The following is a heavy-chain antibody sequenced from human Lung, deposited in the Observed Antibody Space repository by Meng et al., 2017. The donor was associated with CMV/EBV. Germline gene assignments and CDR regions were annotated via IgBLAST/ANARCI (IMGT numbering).Heavy chain of an antibody. Sequence: VHLVQSWAAVNRLGASVKISCQASGYSFSGFYLNWARQAPGHGLEWLGRVNPISDDTHLAQKFEGRITVTRGATINTAFMELTRLRPDDTAVYYCAKSSDNGWSSWGPGTLVTAPQ. D-gene: IGHD6-19*01. CDR3: AKSSDNGWSS. V-gene: IGHV1-2*06. J-gene: IGHJ4*01. CDR1: GYSFSGFY. CDR2: VNPISDDT.